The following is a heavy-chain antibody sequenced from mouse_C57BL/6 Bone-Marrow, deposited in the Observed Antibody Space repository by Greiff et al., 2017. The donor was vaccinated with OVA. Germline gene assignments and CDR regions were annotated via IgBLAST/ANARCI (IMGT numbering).Heavy chain of an antibody. J-gene: IGHJ3*01. Sequence: VQLKESGPGLVAPSQSLSITCTVSGFSLTSYGVDWVRQSPGKGLEWLGVIWGVGSTNYNSALKSRLSISKDNSKSQVFLKMNSLQTDDTAMYYGASYYYGSSYWFAYWGQGTLVTVSA. V-gene: IGHV2-6*01. D-gene: IGHD1-1*01. CDR1: GFSLTSYG. CDR2: IWGVGST. CDR3: ASYYYGSSYWFAY.